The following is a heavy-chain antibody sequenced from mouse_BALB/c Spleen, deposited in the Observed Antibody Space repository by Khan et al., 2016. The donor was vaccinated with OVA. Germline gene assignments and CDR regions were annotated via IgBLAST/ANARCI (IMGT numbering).Heavy chain of an antibody. CDR3: ARREYYGSFAY. J-gene: IGHJ3*01. V-gene: IGHV9-3-1*01. Sequence: QIQLVQSGPELKKPGETVKISCKASGYTFTNYGMDWVKQAPGKGLKWMGWINTYTGEPTYADDFKGRFAFSLETSANTAYLQINNLKNEDTATYFCARREYYGSFAYWGQGTLVTVSA. D-gene: IGHD1-1*02. CDR2: INTYTGEP. CDR1: GYTFTNYG.